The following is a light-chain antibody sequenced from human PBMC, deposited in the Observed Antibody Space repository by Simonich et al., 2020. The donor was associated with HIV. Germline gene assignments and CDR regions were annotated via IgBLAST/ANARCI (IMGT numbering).Light chain of an antibody. CDR1: QSVSSN. J-gene: IGKJ2*01. CDR2: GAS. Sequence: EIVMTQSPATLSVSPGERATLSCRASQSVSSNLAWYQQKPGQAPRLLIYGASTRATGIPARFSGSGSGTELTLTISSLQSEDFAVYYCQQRSNWHTFGQGTKLEIK. CDR3: QQRSNWHT. V-gene: IGKV3-15*01.